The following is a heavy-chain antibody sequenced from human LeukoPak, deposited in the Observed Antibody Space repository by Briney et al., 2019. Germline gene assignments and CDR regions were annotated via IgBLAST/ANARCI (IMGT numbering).Heavy chain of an antibody. V-gene: IGHV3-9*01. D-gene: IGHD3-22*01. Sequence: AGGSLRLSCAASGFTFDDYAMHWVRQAPGKGLEWVSGISWNSGSIGYADSVKGRFTISRDNAKNSLYLQMNSLRAEDTALYYCAKENGYYYYFDYWGQGTLVTVSS. CDR1: GFTFDDYA. CDR3: AKENGYYYYFDY. J-gene: IGHJ4*02. CDR2: ISWNSGSI.